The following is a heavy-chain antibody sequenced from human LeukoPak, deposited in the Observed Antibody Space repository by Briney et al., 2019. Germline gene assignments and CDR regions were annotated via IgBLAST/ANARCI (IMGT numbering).Heavy chain of an antibody. CDR3: ARIEGDPDAFDI. V-gene: IGHV4-38-2*01. D-gene: IGHD3-16*01. Sequence: PSETLSLTCAVSGYSISSGYYWGWIRQPPGKGLEWIGSIYHSGSTYYNPSLKSRVTIPVDTSKNQFSLKLSSVTAADTAVYYCARIEGDPDAFDIWGQGTMVTVSS. CDR1: GYSISSGYY. CDR2: IYHSGST. J-gene: IGHJ3*02.